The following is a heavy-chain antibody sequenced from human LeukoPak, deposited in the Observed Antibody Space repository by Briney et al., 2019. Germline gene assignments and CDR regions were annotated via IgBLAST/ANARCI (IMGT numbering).Heavy chain of an antibody. CDR1: GFTFSRVW. CDR3: AKEGEPFRGYLDV. CDR2: IHNDGTMG. V-gene: IGHV3-33*03. J-gene: IGHJ6*03. Sequence: SGRSLRLSCVGSGFTFSRVWMQWVRQPPGKGLEWVAVIHNDGTMGQYAGTVPGRFNISTDTSQDTLYLQIDSLRDEYTAVYYCAKEGEPFRGYLDVWGKGTTVIVSS. D-gene: IGHD1-14*01.